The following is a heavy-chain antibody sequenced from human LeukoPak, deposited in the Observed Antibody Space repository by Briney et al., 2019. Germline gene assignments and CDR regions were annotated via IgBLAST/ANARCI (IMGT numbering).Heavy chain of an antibody. CDR2: INTDGSQT. Sequence: GGSLRLSCAASGFTFSSYWMPWVRQAPGKGPVWVSRINTDGSQTDYADAVQGRFTMSRDNAKNTLYLQMNSLRVEDTALYYCVRDFSYDRSGYLGFDYWGQGTLVTVSS. D-gene: IGHD3-22*01. CDR3: VRDFSYDRSGYLGFDY. V-gene: IGHV3-74*01. CDR1: GFTFSSYW. J-gene: IGHJ4*02.